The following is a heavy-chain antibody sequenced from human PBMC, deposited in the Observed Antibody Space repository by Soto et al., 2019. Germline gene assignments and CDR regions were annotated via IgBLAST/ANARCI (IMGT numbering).Heavy chain of an antibody. D-gene: IGHD3-22*01. V-gene: IGHV4-30-2*01. CDR2: FYHGGST. J-gene: IGHJ5*02. CDR3: ARGHSSGYYYDWFDP. Sequence: SETLSLTCAVSGGSISSDGYSWSWIRQPPGKGLECIGYFYHGGSTYYNPSLKSRVTISVDRSRNQFSLKLSSVTAADTAVYYCARGHSSGYYYDWFDPWGQGTLVTVSS. CDR1: GGSISSDGYS.